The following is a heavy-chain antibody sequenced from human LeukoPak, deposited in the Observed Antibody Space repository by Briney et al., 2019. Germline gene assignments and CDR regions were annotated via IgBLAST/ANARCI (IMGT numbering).Heavy chain of an antibody. Sequence: GGSLRLSCAASGFTFNNYAMSWVRQAPGKGLEWVSAISGSGPSTYYADSVRGRFSISRDASKNTLYLQMNSLRADDTAVYYCAKDLDYTTSGYYFDYWGQGTLVTVSS. J-gene: IGHJ4*02. CDR1: GFTFNNYA. CDR2: ISGSGPST. V-gene: IGHV3-23*01. CDR3: AKDLDYTTSGYYFDY. D-gene: IGHD4-11*01.